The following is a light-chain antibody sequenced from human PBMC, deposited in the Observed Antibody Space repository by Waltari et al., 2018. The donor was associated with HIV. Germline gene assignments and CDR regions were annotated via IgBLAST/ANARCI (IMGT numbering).Light chain of an antibody. J-gene: IGKJ4*01. Sequence: DIQMTQSPSSLYASVGDEVTITCQASQDISNYLNWYQQKPGKAPKLLIYDASNLETGVPSRFSGSGSGTDFTFTISSLQPEDIATYYCQQYDNLPLTFGGGTKVEIK. V-gene: IGKV1-33*01. CDR1: QDISNY. CDR2: DAS. CDR3: QQYDNLPLT.